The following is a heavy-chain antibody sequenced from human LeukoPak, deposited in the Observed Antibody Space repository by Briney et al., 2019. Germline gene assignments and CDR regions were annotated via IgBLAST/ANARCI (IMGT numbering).Heavy chain of an antibody. CDR2: IYSGGTT. J-gene: IGHJ4*02. V-gene: IGHV3-53*01. D-gene: IGHD5-18*01. CDR1: GVTVSNNY. Sequence: GGSLRLSCAASGVTVSNNYMTWVRQAPGKGLEWVPVIYSGGTTYYADSVKGRFTISRDNSKNTVYLQMNSLRAEDTAVYYCAREAGYSLDYWGQGTLVSVSS. CDR3: AREAGYSLDY.